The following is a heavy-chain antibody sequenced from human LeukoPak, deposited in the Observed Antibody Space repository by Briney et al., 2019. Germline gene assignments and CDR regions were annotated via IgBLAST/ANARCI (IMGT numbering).Heavy chain of an antibody. D-gene: IGHD3-22*01. V-gene: IGHV3-21*01. CDR2: ISSSSSYI. CDR3: ARDGDNDSSGYYSLL. Sequence: KPGGSLRLSCAASGFTFSSYAMNWVRQAPGKGLEWVSSISSSSSYIYYADSVKGRFTISRDNAKNSLYLQMNSLRAEDTAVYYCARDGDNDSSGYYSLLWGQGTLVTVSS. J-gene: IGHJ4*02. CDR1: GFTFSSYA.